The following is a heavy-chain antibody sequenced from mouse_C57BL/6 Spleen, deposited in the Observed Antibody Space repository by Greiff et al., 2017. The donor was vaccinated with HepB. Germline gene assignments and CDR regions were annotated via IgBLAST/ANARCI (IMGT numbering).Heavy chain of an antibody. CDR1: GYTFTSYW. CDR3: ARNPVDFDY. V-gene: IGHV1-64*01. J-gene: IGHJ2*01. Sequence: QVQLKQSGAELVKPGASVKLSCKASGYTFTSYWMHWVKQRPGQGLEWIGMIHPNSGSTNYNEKFKSKATLTVDKSSSTSYMQLSSLTSEDSAVYYCARNPVDFDYWGQGTTLTVSS. CDR2: IHPNSGST.